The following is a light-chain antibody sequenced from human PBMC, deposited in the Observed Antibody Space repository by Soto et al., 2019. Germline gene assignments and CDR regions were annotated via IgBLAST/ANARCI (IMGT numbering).Light chain of an antibody. CDR1: SSNIGAGSD. Sequence: QSGPAYPPSMSRAPGQKVPISCTGSSSNIGAGSDLHWYQQLPGTAPKLLLYDNSNRPSGVPDRFSGSKSGTSASLAITGLQAEDEADYYCQSYDSSLSAYVFGTGTKVTVL. J-gene: IGLJ1*01. CDR2: DNS. V-gene: IGLV1-40*01. CDR3: QSYDSSLSAYV.